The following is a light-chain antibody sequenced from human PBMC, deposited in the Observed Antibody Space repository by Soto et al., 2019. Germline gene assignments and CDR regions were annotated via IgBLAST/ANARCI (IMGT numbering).Light chain of an antibody. Sequence: QSVLTQPPSASGTPGQRVTISCPGSSSNIGSNYVYWYQQLPGTAPKLLIYRNNQRPSGVPDRFSGSKSGTSASLAISGLRSEDEADYYCAAWDDSLSALFGTGTKLTVL. V-gene: IGLV1-47*01. J-gene: IGLJ1*01. CDR2: RNN. CDR3: AAWDDSLSAL. CDR1: SSNIGSNY.